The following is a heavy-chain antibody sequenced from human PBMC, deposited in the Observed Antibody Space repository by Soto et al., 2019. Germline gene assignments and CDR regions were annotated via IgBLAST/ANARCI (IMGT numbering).Heavy chain of an antibody. J-gene: IGHJ4*02. CDR3: SHRTYYTSGRQFDY. V-gene: IGHV2-5*02. CDR1: GFSLSTSGMG. D-gene: IGHD3-10*01. CDR2: IYWADEK. Sequence: QITLKESGPTLVKPTQTLTLTCTFSGFSLSTSGMGVGWIRPPPGNALECLAVIYWADEKPYNPSLKSRLTVTKDTSEHQVVLTMTNIDPVDTATYYCSHRTYYTSGRQFDYWGQGTLVTVSS.